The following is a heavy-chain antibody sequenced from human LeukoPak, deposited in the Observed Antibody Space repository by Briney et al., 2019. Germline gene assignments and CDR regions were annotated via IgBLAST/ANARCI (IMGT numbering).Heavy chain of an antibody. D-gene: IGHD3-10*01. Sequence: PSETLSLTCTVSGGSISSSSYYWGWIRQPPGKGLEWIGSIYYSGSTYHNPSLKSRVTISVDTSKNQFSLKLSSVTAADTAVYYCRGFGESYYYYYYMDVWGKGTTVTISS. V-gene: IGHV4-39*01. CDR2: IYYSGST. CDR3: RGFGESYYYYYYMDV. CDR1: GGSISSSSYY. J-gene: IGHJ6*03.